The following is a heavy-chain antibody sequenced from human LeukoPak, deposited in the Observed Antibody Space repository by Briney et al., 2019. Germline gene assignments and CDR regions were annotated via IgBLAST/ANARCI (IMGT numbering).Heavy chain of an antibody. CDR3: ARGKGRSGYGDYDY. CDR1: GGSISSYY. J-gene: IGHJ4*02. V-gene: IGHV4-59*08. Sequence: SETLSLTCTVSGGSISSYYWSWIRQPPGKGLEWIGYIYYSGSTNYNPSLKSRVTISVDTSKNQFSLKLSSVTAADTAVYYCARGKGRSGYGDYDYWGQGTLVTVSS. D-gene: IGHD4-17*01. CDR2: IYYSGST.